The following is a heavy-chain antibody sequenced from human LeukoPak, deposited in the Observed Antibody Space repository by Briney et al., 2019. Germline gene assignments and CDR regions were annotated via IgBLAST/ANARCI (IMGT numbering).Heavy chain of an antibody. D-gene: IGHD5-18*01. Sequence: GGSLRLSCAASGFTFSSYEMNWVRQAPGKGLEWVASISSSSPYIYYTDSVRGRFTISRDNAKNSLYLQMNSLRADDTAVYYCARLYSRVGPFDYWGQGTLVTVSS. J-gene: IGHJ4*02. CDR3: ARLYSRVGPFDY. V-gene: IGHV3-21*01. CDR1: GFTFSSYE. CDR2: ISSSSPYI.